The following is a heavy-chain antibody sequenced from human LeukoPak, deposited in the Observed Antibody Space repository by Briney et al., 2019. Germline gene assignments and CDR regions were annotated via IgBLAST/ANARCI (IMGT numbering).Heavy chain of an antibody. V-gene: IGHV3-30*02. CDR1: GFTFSSYG. CDR3: AKEGTRSSGYYRNWFDP. Sequence: GGSLRLSCAASGFTFSSYGMHWVRQAPSKGLEWVAFIRYDGSNKYYADSVKGRFTISRDNSKNTLYLQMNSLRAEDTAVYYCAKEGTRSSGYYRNWFDPWGQGTLVTVSS. CDR2: IRYDGSNK. J-gene: IGHJ5*02. D-gene: IGHD3-3*01.